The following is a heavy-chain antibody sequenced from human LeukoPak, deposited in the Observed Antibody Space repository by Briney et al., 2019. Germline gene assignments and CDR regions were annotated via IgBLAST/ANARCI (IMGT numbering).Heavy chain of an antibody. V-gene: IGHV4-38-2*02. CDR3: ARGSGIAAKVGWFDP. J-gene: IGHJ5*02. Sequence: SETLSLTCTVSGYSISSGYYWGWIRPPPGKGLEWIGSIYHSGSTYYNPSLKSRVTISVDTSKNQFSLKLSSVTAADTAVYYCARGSGIAAKVGWFDPWGQGTLVTVSS. CDR2: IYHSGST. CDR1: GYSISSGYY. D-gene: IGHD6-13*01.